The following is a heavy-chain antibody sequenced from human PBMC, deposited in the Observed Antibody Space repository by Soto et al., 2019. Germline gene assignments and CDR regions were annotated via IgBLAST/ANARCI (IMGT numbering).Heavy chain of an antibody. D-gene: IGHD3-10*01. V-gene: IGHV3-66*01. CDR2: IYSGGST. J-gene: IGHJ4*02. CDR3: ARVPSLSYYYGSEPDY. CDR1: GFTVSSNY. Sequence: WGSLRLSCAASGFTVSSNYMSWVRQAPGKGLEWVSVIYSGGSTYYADSVKGRFTISRDNSKNTLYLQMNSLRAEDTAVYYCARVPSLSYYYGSEPDYWGQGTLVTVSS.